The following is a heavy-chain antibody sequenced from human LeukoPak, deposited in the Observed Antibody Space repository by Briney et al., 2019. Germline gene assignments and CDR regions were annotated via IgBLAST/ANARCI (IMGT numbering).Heavy chain of an antibody. J-gene: IGHJ4*02. D-gene: IGHD3-10*01. CDR2: ISYSGST. Sequence: SETQSLTCTVSGGSISGYFWTWIRQPPGKGLEWIGYISYSGSTNYNPSLKSRVTISVDTSKNQSSLKLRSVTAADTAVYYCASGAHGDSFDYWGQGTLVTVSS. CDR1: GGSISGYF. CDR3: ASGAHGDSFDY. V-gene: IGHV4-59*01.